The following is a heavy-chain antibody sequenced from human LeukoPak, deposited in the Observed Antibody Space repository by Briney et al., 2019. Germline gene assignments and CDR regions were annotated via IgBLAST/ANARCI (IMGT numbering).Heavy chain of an antibody. CDR1: GGSFSGYY. D-gene: IGHD3-3*01. J-gene: IGHJ1*01. Sequence: SETLSLTCAVYGGSFSGYYWSWIRQPPGKGLEWIGEINHSGSTNYNPSLKSRVTISVDTSKNQFSLKLSSVTAADTAVYYCARGPYDFWSGYRYFQHWGQGTLVTVSS. CDR3: ARGPYDFWSGYRYFQH. V-gene: IGHV4-34*01. CDR2: INHSGST.